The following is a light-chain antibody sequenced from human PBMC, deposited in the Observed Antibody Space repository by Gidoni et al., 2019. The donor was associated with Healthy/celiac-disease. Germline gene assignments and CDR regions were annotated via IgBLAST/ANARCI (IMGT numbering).Light chain of an antibody. V-gene: IGKV1-39*01. CDR1: QSISSY. CDR3: QHGD. Sequence: DIQMTQSPSSLSASVGDRVTITCRASQSISSYLNWYQQKPGKAPKLLIYAASSLQSGVPSRFSGSGSGTDFTLTISSLQPEDFATYYCQHGDFXPXTKVDIK. CDR2: AAS. J-gene: IGKJ3*01.